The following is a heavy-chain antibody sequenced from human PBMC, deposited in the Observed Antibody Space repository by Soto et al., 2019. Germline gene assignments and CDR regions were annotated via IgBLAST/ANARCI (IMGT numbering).Heavy chain of an antibody. D-gene: IGHD3-10*01. Sequence: PGGSLRLSCAASGFTFSSYGMHWVRQAPGKGLEWVAVISYDGSNKYYADSVKGRFTISRDNSKNTLYLQMNSLRAEDTAVYYCAKDLSPGGFDYWGQGTLVTVSS. CDR3: AKDLSPGGFDY. CDR2: ISYDGSNK. J-gene: IGHJ4*02. CDR1: GFTFSSYG. V-gene: IGHV3-30*18.